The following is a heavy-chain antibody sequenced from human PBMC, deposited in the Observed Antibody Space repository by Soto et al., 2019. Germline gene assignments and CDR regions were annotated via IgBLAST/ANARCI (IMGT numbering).Heavy chain of an antibody. CDR3: ARDIVVVPAAIVDYNYGMDV. D-gene: IGHD2-2*01. Sequence: GESLKISCKGAGYNFNRNWISWGRQMPGKGLEWMGRIDPGDSYTNYSPSFQGHVTISSDNSISTAYLQWSSLKASDTAMYYCARDIVVVPAAIVDYNYGMDVWGQGTTVTVSS. CDR1: GYNFNRNW. J-gene: IGHJ6*02. V-gene: IGHV5-10-1*01. CDR2: IDPGDSYT.